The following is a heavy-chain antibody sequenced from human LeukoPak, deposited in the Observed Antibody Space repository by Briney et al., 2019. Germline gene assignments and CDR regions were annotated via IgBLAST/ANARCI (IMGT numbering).Heavy chain of an antibody. CDR2: IYHSGST. CDR3: ARRGGAGYCSSTSCYQGGFDY. CDR1: GYSISSGYY. D-gene: IGHD2-2*01. Sequence: SETLSLTCAVSGYSISSGYYWGWIRQPPGKGLEWIGSIYHSGSTYYNPSLKSRVTISVDTSKNQFSLKLSSVTAADTAVYYCARRGGAGYCSSTSCYQGGFDYWGQGTLVTVSS. V-gene: IGHV4-38-2*01. J-gene: IGHJ4*02.